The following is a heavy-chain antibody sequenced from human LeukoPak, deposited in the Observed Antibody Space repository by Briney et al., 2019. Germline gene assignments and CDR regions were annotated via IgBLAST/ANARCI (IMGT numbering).Heavy chain of an antibody. V-gene: IGHV3-23*01. CDR3: AKGGGAFGGIDF. Sequence: PGGSLRLSCAVSGFTYNIYAMNWVRQAPGKGLEWVSAISHSGDRTYFANSVKGRFTISRDNAKNTLYLQMNSLRTEDTAIYYCAKGGGAFGGIDFWGQGTLVTVSS. D-gene: IGHD4-23*01. CDR1: GFTYNIYA. CDR2: ISHSGDRT. J-gene: IGHJ4*02.